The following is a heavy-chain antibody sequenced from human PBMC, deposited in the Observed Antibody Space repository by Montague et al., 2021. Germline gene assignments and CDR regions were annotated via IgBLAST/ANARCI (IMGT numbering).Heavy chain of an antibody. Sequence: SLRLSCAASGFTFNNYFMSWFRQAPGKGLEWVSSIGTSSSFTRYADSVKGRFTISRDNAMNSLYLQMTAVRGEDTAVYYCARVGLTVAAGMIDYWGQGTLVTVSS. V-gene: IGHV3-11*06. CDR2: IGTSSSFT. J-gene: IGHJ4*02. CDR1: GFTFNNYF. D-gene: IGHD6-13*01. CDR3: ARVGLTVAAGMIDY.